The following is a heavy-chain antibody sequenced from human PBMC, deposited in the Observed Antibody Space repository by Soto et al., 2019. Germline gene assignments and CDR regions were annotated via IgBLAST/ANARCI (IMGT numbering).Heavy chain of an antibody. CDR2: ISSSSSYI. D-gene: IGHD2-15*01. Sequence: GGSLRLSCAASGFTFSSYSMNWVRQAPGKGLEWVSSISSSSSYIYYADSVKGRFTISRDNAKNSLYLQMNSLRAEDTAVYYCARDKGYCSGGSCYFPGGGFFDYWGQGTLVTVSS. CDR3: ARDKGYCSGGSCYFPGGGFFDY. J-gene: IGHJ4*02. CDR1: GFTFSSYS. V-gene: IGHV3-21*01.